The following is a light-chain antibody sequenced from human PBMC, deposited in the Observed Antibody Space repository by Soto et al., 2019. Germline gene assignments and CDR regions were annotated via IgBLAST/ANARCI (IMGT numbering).Light chain of an antibody. CDR2: EGS. J-gene: IGLJ3*02. Sequence: QSALTQTASVSASPGQSITISCSGTSSDVGSYNLVSWYQHCPGKAPKLIIYEGSRPPSGVSDRFSGSKSGNTASLTISGLQAEGEADYYCCSYATSRTLVFGGGTKLTVL. CDR3: CSYATSRTLV. V-gene: IGLV2-23*01. CDR1: SSDVGSYNL.